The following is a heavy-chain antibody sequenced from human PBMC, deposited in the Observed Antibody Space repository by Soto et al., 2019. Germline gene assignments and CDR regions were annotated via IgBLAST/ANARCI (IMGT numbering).Heavy chain of an antibody. D-gene: IGHD6-13*01. CDR2: ISSSSSYI. V-gene: IGHV3-21*01. CDR3: ARVLGYSSSWYVYHYYGMDV. Sequence: GGSLRLSCASSGFTFSSYSMNWVRQAPGKGLEWVSSISSSSSYIYYADSVKGRFTISRDNAKNTLYLQMNSLRAEDTAVYYCARVLGYSSSWYVYHYYGMDVWGQGTTVTVSS. CDR1: GFTFSSYS. J-gene: IGHJ6*02.